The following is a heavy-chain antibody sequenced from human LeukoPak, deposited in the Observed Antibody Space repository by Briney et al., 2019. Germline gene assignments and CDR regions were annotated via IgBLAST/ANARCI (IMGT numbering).Heavy chain of an antibody. CDR3: ARDINPYVWFGEPRGGY. J-gene: IGHJ4*02. V-gene: IGHV3-21*01. CDR1: GFTFSSYS. CDR2: ISSSSSYI. Sequence: GGSLRLSCAASGFTFSSYSMNWVRQAPGEGLEWVSSISSSSSYIYYADSVKGRFTISRDNAKNSLYLQMNSLRAEDTAVYYCARDINPYVWFGEPRGGYWGQGTLVTVSS. D-gene: IGHD3-10*01.